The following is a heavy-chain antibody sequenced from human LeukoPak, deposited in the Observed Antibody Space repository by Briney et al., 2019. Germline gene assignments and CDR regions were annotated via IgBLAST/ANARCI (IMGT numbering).Heavy chain of an antibody. CDR1: GFTFSSYA. CDR2: ISYDGSNK. D-gene: IGHD1-26*01. J-gene: IGHJ4*02. V-gene: IGHV3-30-3*02. Sequence: GRSQRLSCAASGFTFSSYAMHWVRQAPGKGLEWVAVISYDGSNKYYADSVKGRFTISRDNAKNTLYLQMNSLRAEDTAVYYCAKHATSEADYWGQGTLVTVSS. CDR3: AKHATSEADY.